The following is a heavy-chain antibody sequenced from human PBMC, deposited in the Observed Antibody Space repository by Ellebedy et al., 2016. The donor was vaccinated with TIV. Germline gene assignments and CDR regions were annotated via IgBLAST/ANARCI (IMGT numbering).Heavy chain of an antibody. CDR3: AKDAKGLWFGELLADY. CDR2: ISYDGSNK. Sequence: GGSLRLXCAASGFTFSSYGMHWVRQAPGKGLEWVAVISYDGSNKYYADSVKGRFTISRDNSKNTLYLQMNSLRAEDTAVYYCAKDAKGLWFGELLADYWGQGTLVTVSS. J-gene: IGHJ4*02. V-gene: IGHV3-30*18. D-gene: IGHD3-10*01. CDR1: GFTFSSYG.